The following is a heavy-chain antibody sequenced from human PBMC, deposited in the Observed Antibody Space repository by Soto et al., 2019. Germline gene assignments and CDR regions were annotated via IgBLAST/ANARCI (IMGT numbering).Heavy chain of an antibody. D-gene: IGHD6-13*01. CDR1: GFTFSNAW. CDR2: IKSKTDGGTT. J-gene: IGHJ3*02. V-gene: IGHV3-15*01. Sequence: GGSLRLSCAASGFTFSNAWMSWVRQAPGKGLEWVGRIKSKTDGGTTDYAAPVKGRFTISRDDPKNTLYLQMNSLKTEDTAVYYCTPQAASDAFDIWGQGTMVTVSS. CDR3: TPQAASDAFDI.